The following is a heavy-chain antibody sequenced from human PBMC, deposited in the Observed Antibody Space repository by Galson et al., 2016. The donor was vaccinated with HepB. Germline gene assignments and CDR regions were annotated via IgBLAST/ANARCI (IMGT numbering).Heavy chain of an antibody. V-gene: IGHV1-46*01. CDR2: INPSGGST. J-gene: IGHJ4*02. CDR3: ARGGYYDSSGSLRY. D-gene: IGHD3-22*01. CDR1: GYTFTRYY. Sequence: SCKASGYTFTRYYIHWVRQAPGQGLEWMGVINPSGGSTKDAQKFQGRVTMTRDTSTSSVYMELSSLRSEDTAVCFCARGGYYDSSGSLRYWGQGTLVTVSS.